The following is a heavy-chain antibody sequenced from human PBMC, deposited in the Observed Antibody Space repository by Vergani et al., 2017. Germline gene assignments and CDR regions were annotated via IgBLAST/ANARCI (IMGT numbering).Heavy chain of an antibody. D-gene: IGHD2-21*01. J-gene: IGHJ6*03. Sequence: QVQLVQSGAEVKKPGASVKVSCKASGYTFTGYYMHWVRQAPGQGLEWMGWINPNSGGTNYAQKFQGRVTMTRDTSISTAYMELSRLRSDDTAVYYCAREYSAENYYYYYYMDVWGKGTTVTVSS. CDR1: GYTFTGYY. CDR3: AREYSAENYYYYYYMDV. V-gene: IGHV1-2*02. CDR2: INPNSGGT.